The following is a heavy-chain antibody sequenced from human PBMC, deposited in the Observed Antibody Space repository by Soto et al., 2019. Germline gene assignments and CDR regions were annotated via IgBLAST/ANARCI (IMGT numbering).Heavy chain of an antibody. J-gene: IGHJ4*02. CDR3: AKVPLVVVVPAAIGNYFDY. CDR1: GFTFSSYA. V-gene: IGHV3-23*01. D-gene: IGHD2-2*01. CDR2: ISGSGGST. Sequence: GGSLRLSCAASGFTFSSYAMSWVRQAPGKGLEWVSAISGSGGSTYYADSVKGRFTISRDNSKNTLYLQMNSLRAEDTAVYYCAKVPLVVVVPAAIGNYFDYWGQGTLVTVSS.